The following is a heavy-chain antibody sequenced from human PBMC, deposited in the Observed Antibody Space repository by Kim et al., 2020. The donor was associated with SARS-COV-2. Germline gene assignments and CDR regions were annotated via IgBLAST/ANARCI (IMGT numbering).Heavy chain of an antibody. J-gene: IGHJ5*02. D-gene: IGHD3-10*01. Sequence: GGSLRLSCAASGLIVGGNDMSWVRQIPGKGLEWVSVISSDGSTSDIDAVKGRLTTSRDNSKNTLLLLMNNMRAEDTAVYYCARGDFINWFNPCGRGTLV. CDR3: ARGDFINWFNP. V-gene: IGHV3-66*01. CDR2: ISSDGST. CDR1: GLIVGGND.